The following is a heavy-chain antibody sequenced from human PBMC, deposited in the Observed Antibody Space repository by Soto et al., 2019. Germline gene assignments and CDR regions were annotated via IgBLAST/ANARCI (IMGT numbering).Heavy chain of an antibody. J-gene: IGHJ4*02. CDR3: ARDTAMALPDA. Sequence: QVQLVQSGAEVKKPGASVNVSCKASGYTFTSYSITWVRQAPGQGIEWMGWISAHNGNTKYAQKLQGRVTMTTDTSTSTAYMEVRSLRSDDTAVYYCARDTAMALPDAWGQGTLVTVSS. CDR2: ISAHNGNT. CDR1: GYTFTSYS. D-gene: IGHD5-18*01. V-gene: IGHV1-18*01.